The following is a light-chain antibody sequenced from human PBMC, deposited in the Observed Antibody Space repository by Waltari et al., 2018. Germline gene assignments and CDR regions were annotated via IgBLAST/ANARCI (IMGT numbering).Light chain of an antibody. J-gene: IGKJ3*01. CDR3: QHYGTPPFT. CDR1: QTVSSAY. CDR2: DSS. Sequence: EIVLTQSPGILSLSPGERATLSCRASQTVSSAYLAWYQQKPGLAPRLVIYDSSSMATGIPDRFSGSGSVTDFTLTISRLEPEDFAVYYCQHYGTPPFTFGPGTRVEI. V-gene: IGKV3-20*01.